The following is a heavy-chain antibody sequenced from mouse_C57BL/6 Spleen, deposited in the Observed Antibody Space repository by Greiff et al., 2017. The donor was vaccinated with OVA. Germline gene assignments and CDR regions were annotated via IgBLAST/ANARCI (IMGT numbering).Heavy chain of an antibody. CDR3: ANNYGSSLGY. D-gene: IGHD1-1*01. J-gene: IGHJ2*01. CDR1: GYTFTDYY. CDR2: INPNNGGT. V-gene: IGHV1-26*01. Sequence: EVQLQQSGPELVKPGASVKISCKASGYTFTDYYMNWVKQSHGKSLEWIGDINPNNGGTSYNQKFKGKATLTVDKSSSTAYMELRSLTSEDSAVYYCANNYGSSLGYWGQGTTLTVSS.